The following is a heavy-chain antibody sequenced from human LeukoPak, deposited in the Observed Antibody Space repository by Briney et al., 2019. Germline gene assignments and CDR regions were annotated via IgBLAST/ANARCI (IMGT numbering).Heavy chain of an antibody. D-gene: IGHD1-26*01. V-gene: IGHV3-30*04. J-gene: IGHJ4*02. CDR1: GFTFSSYA. CDR2: ISFHGTNK. Sequence: GTSLRLSCAASGFTFSSYAMHWVRQAPGKGLEWAAVISFHGTNKFYADSVKGRFTISRDNSRNTLYLQMNSLRPDDTALYYCARDQASGSRRGDCDYWGQGTLVTVSS. CDR3: ARDQASGSRRGDCDY.